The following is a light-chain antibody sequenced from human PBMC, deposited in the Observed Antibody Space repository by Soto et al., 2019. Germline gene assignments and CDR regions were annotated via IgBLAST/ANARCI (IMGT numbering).Light chain of an antibody. CDR3: QQYNSYSWT. CDR1: QRISTW. V-gene: IGKV1-5*01. J-gene: IGKJ1*01. Sequence: DIPMTQSPSTLSASVGDRVTITCRASQRISTWLAWYQQKPGKAPELLIYDASSLESGVPSRFGGSGSGTEFTLTISSLQPDDFATYYCQQYNSYSWTFGQGTKVEIK. CDR2: DAS.